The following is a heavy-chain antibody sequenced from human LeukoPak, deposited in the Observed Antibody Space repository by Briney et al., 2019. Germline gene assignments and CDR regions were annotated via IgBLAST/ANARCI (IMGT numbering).Heavy chain of an antibody. J-gene: IGHJ6*02. CDR1: GFTFSSYG. V-gene: IGHV3-33*01. CDR3: ARDRVVAATPYGMDV. CDR2: IWYDGSNK. Sequence: PGGSLRLSCAASGFTFSSYGMHWVRQAPGKGLEWVAVIWYDGSNKYYADSVKGRFTISRDNSKNTLYLQMNSLRAEDTAVYYCARDRVVAATPYGMDVWGQGTTVTVSS. D-gene: IGHD2-15*01.